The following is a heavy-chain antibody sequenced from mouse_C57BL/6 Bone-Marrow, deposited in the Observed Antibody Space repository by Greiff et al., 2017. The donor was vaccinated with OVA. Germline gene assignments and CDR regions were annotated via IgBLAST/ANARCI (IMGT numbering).Heavy chain of an antibody. CDR1: GCTFTSYW. CDR2: IDPSDSYT. V-gene: IGHV1-69*01. J-gene: IGHJ2*01. D-gene: IGHD2-3*01. Sequence: QVQLQQPGAELVMPGASVKLSCKASGCTFTSYWMHWVKQRPGQGLEWIGEIDPSDSYTNYNQKFKGKSTLTVDKSSSTAYMQLSSLTSEDSAVYYCARGGWLLNFDYWGQGTTLTVSS. CDR3: ARGGWLLNFDY.